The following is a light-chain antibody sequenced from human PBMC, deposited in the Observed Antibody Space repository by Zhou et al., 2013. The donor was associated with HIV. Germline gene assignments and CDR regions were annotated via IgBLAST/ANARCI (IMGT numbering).Light chain of an antibody. Sequence: DIQMTQSPSSLSASVGDRVTITCRASQDISNSLAWYQQKPGKAPKVLLYDASGLGGGVPSRFSGSGSGTDFSLTISSLQPEDFATYYCQQYDNPPWTFGQGTKVEI. CDR1: QDISNS. CDR3: QQYDNPPWT. CDR2: DAS. J-gene: IGKJ1*01. V-gene: IGKV1-NL1*01.